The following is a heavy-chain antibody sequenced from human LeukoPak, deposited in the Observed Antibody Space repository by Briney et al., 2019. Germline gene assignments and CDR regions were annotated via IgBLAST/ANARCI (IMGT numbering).Heavy chain of an antibody. CDR3: ARGRGFYIVGARYYFDY. D-gene: IGHD1-26*01. Sequence: SETLSLTCAVYGGSFSGYYWSWIRQPPGKGLEWIGEINRSGSTNYNPSLKSRVTISVDTSKNQFSLKLSSVTAADTAVYYCARGRGFYIVGARYYFDYWGQGTLVTVSS. V-gene: IGHV4-34*01. J-gene: IGHJ4*02. CDR1: GGSFSGYY. CDR2: INRSGST.